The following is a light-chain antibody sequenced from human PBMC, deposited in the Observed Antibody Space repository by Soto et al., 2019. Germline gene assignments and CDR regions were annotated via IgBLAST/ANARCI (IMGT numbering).Light chain of an antibody. Sequence: DIQMTQSPSSLSASVGDRVTITCRASQSSSSYLNWYQQKPEKAPKLLVYAASSLQSGVPSRFSGSGSGTDFTLSISSLQPEDFATYYCQQSYSTLGLTFGGGTKVEIK. V-gene: IGKV1-39*01. CDR2: AAS. CDR1: QSSSSY. CDR3: QQSYSTLGLT. J-gene: IGKJ4*01.